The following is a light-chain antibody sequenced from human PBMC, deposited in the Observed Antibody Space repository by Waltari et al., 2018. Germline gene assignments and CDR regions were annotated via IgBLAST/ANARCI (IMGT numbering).Light chain of an antibody. CDR1: QSISSY. Sequence: DIQMTQPPSSLSASVGDRVTITCRVSQSISSYLNWYQQKPGKAPKLLIYAASSLQSGVPSRFSGSGSGTDFTLTISNLQPEDVGTYYCQQTTTNPLTFGRGTTV. CDR2: AAS. CDR3: QQTTTNPLT. V-gene: IGKV1-39*01. J-gene: IGKJ4*01.